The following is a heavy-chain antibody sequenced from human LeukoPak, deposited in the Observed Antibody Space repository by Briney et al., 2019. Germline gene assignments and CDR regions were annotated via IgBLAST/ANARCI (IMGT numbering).Heavy chain of an antibody. CDR1: GYSISSGYY. D-gene: IGHD6-6*01. CDR3: ARDHGAARPGY. CDR2: IYHSGST. V-gene: IGHV4-38-2*02. Sequence: SETLSLTCTVSGYSISSGYYWGWIRQPPGKGLEWIGSIYHSGSTYYNPSLKSRVTISVDTSKNQFSLKPSSVTAADTAVYYCARDHGAARPGYWGQGTLVTVSS. J-gene: IGHJ4*02.